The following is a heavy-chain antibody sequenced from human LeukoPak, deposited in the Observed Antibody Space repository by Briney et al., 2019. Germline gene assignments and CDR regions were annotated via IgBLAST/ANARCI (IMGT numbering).Heavy chain of an antibody. D-gene: IGHD6-13*01. J-gene: IGHJ4*02. V-gene: IGHV4-31*03. CDR3: ARVIRIGGIFDY. Sequence: SQTLSLTCTVSGGSISSGGYYWSWIRQHPGEGLEWIGYIYYSGSTYYNPSLESRVTISIDTSKDQFSLKLSPVTAADTAVYYCARVIRIGGIFDYWGQGTLVTVSS. CDR1: GGSISSGGYY. CDR2: IYYSGST.